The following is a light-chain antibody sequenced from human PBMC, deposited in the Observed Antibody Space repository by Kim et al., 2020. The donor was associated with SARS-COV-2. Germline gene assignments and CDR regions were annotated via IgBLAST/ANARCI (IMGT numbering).Light chain of an antibody. CDR2: EDD. J-gene: IGLJ2*01. CDR1: SRSIDGNY. CDR3: QSYNRSNVV. V-gene: IGLV6-57*03. Sequence: GKSIHISCTRSSRSIDGNYVQWYQQRPGGVPIIVIYEDDQRPSGVSDRFSGSIDNSSNSASLTISGLKTEDEADYYCQSYNRSNVVFGGGTQLTVL.